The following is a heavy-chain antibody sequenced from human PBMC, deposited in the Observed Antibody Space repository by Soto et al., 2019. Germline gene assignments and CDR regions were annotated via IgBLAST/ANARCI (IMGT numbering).Heavy chain of an antibody. Sequence: PGGSLRLSCEGSGFSFRTYGIHWVRQSPGKGLQWVAVIWFDGSNTYYADSVKGRFTISRDNSKNALYLQMNNLRVEDTAVYHCARVEAPLIHSDHYYYGMDVWGQGTKVTVSS. CDR3: ARVEAPLIHSDHYYYGMDV. CDR1: GFSFRTYG. CDR2: IWFDGSNT. J-gene: IGHJ6*02. D-gene: IGHD5-18*01. V-gene: IGHV3-33*01.